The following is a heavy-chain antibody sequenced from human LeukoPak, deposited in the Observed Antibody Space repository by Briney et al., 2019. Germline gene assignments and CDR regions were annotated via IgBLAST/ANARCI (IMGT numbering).Heavy chain of an antibody. CDR3: AKAQTSGSSRDDAFDI. Sequence: PGRSLRLSCAASGFTFDDYAMHWVRQAPGKGLEWVSGISWNSGSIGYADSVKGRFTISRDNAKNSLYLQMNSLRAEDMALYYCAKAQTSGSSRDDAFDIWGQGTMITVSS. J-gene: IGHJ3*02. V-gene: IGHV3-9*03. D-gene: IGHD1-26*01. CDR2: ISWNSGSI. CDR1: GFTFDDYA.